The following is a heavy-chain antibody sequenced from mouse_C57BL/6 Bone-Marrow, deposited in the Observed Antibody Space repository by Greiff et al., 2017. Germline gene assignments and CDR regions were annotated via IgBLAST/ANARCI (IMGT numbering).Heavy chain of an antibody. J-gene: IGHJ2*01. CDR2: IDPEDGET. D-gene: IGHD1-1*01. CDR1: GFNIKDYY. CDR3: ARLYYCGSSYAWYFDY. V-gene: IGHV14-2*01. Sequence: VQLQQSGAELVKPGASVKLSCTASGFNIKDYYMHWVKQRTEQGLEWIGRIDPEDGETKYAPKFQGQATITADPSSNPAYLQLRSLTSEDTAVYYCARLYYCGSSYAWYFDYWGQGTTLTVSS.